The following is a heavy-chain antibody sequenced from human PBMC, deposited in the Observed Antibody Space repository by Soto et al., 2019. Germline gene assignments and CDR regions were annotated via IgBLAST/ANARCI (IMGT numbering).Heavy chain of an antibody. J-gene: IGHJ3*02. Sequence: QVQLVESGGGLVKPGGSLRLSCAASGFTFRDYYMSWIRQAPGKGLEWVSYISSSGSTIYYADSVKGRFTISRDNAKNSLYLQMNSLRAEDTAVYYGAGVNWNDAPYAFAIWGQGTMVTVSS. CDR3: AGVNWNDAPYAFAI. D-gene: IGHD1-1*01. V-gene: IGHV3-11*01. CDR1: GFTFRDYY. CDR2: ISSSGSTI.